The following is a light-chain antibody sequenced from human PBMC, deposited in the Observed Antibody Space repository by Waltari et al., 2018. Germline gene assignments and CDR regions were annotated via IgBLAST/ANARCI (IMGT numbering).Light chain of an antibody. CDR3: AAWDGSLSGRL. V-gene: IGLV1-47*01. J-gene: IGLJ3*02. Sequence: QSVLTHPPSASGTPGQRVSFSCSRSRSNIGSNFVFLYQQFPGPAPKLLIYRDDQRPSGVPDRFSASKGGTSAALVISAVRSEDEADYYCAAWDGSLSGRLFGGGTRLTVL. CDR2: RDD. CDR1: RSNIGSNF.